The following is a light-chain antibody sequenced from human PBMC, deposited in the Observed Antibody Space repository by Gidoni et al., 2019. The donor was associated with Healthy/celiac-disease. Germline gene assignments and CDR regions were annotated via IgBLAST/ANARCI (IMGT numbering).Light chain of an antibody. CDR3: QQSYSTPRT. Sequence: DIQMTQSPSSLSASVGDRVTITCRASQSSSSYLNWYQQKPGKAPKLLIYAASSLQSGVPSRCSGRGSGTDFTLTISSLQPEDFATYYCQQSYSTPRTFGQGTKVEIK. J-gene: IGKJ1*01. V-gene: IGKV1-39*01. CDR2: AAS. CDR1: QSSSSY.